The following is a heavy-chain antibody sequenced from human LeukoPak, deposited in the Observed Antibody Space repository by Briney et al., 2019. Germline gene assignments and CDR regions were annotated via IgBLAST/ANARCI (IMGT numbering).Heavy chain of an antibody. CDR2: IKQDGSEK. V-gene: IGHV3-7*01. Sequence: GGSLRLSCVASGFTFSDYWMTWVRQAPGKGLGWVANIKQDGSEKYYVDSVKGRFTISRDNAKNSLYLQMNTLRAEDTAVYYCARGSPVDYWGQGTLVTVSS. J-gene: IGHJ4*02. CDR3: ARGSPVDY. CDR1: GFTFSDYW.